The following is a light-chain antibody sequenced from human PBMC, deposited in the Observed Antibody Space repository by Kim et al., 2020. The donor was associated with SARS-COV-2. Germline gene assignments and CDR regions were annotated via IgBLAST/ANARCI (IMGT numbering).Light chain of an antibody. CDR1: QSINTY. Sequence: SASVGVRVAITCRTSQSINTYFDCYQQKPGKATKLLIYVASSLQSAVPSRFSRSGSGTDFTLPISSLQPEDFVTYYCQQSFNAPYTFGQGTKLEI. V-gene: IGKV1-39*01. J-gene: IGKJ2*01. CDR3: QQSFNAPYT. CDR2: VAS.